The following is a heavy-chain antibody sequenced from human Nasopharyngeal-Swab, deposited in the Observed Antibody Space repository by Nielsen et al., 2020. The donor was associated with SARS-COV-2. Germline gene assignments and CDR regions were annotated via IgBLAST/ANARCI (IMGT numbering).Heavy chain of an antibody. V-gene: IGHV3-49*03. CDR3: TRNDFWSGYYTDY. CDR1: GFTLGDYA. Sequence: GESLKISCTASGFTLGDYAMSWFRQAPGKGLEWVGFIRSKAYGGTTEYAASVKGRFTISRDDSKSIAYLQMNSLKTEDTAVYYCTRNDFWSGYYTDYWGQGTLVTVSS. D-gene: IGHD3-3*01. J-gene: IGHJ4*02. CDR2: IRSKAYGGTT.